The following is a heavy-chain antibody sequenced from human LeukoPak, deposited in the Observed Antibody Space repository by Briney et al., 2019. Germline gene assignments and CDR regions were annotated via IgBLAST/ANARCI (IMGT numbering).Heavy chain of an antibody. J-gene: IGHJ4*02. CDR3: ANPGRYSSGWVFPPCFDY. CDR2: INSNGGRT. Sequence: GGSLRLSCSASGFTFKKYAMHWVRQAPGKGLEYVSAINSNGGRTYYADSVKGRFTISRDNSKNTLYLQMNSLRAEDTAVYYCANPGRYSSGWVFPPCFDYWGQGTLVTVSS. D-gene: IGHD6-19*01. V-gene: IGHV3-64*04. CDR1: GFTFKKYA.